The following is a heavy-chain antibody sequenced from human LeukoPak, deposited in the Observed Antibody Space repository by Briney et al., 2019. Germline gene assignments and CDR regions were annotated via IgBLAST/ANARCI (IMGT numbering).Heavy chain of an antibody. Sequence: SETLSLTCTVSGGSISSNYWSWIRQPPGKGLEWIGYIYYSGSTNYNPSLKSRVTISVDTSKNQFSLKLSSVTAADTAVYYCARGHFDWSNWFDPWGQGTLVTVSS. J-gene: IGHJ5*02. CDR3: ARGHFDWSNWFDP. V-gene: IGHV4-59*01. D-gene: IGHD3-9*01. CDR2: IYYSGST. CDR1: GGSISSNY.